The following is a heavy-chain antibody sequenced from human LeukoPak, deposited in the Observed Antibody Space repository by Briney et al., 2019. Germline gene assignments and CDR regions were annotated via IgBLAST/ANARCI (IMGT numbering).Heavy chain of an antibody. CDR3: AELGTTMIGGV. CDR1: GFTFSSYA. V-gene: IGHV3-30*04. J-gene: IGHJ6*04. D-gene: IGHD3-10*02. CDR2: ISYDGSNK. Sequence: GRSLRLSCAASGFTFSSYAMHWVRQAPGKGLEWVAVISYDGSNKYYADSVKGRFTISRDNSKHTLYMQMNSLRAEDTAVYYCAELGTTMIGGVWGKGTTVTISS.